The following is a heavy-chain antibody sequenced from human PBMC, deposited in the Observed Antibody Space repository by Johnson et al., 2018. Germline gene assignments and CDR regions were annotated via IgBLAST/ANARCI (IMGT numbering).Heavy chain of an antibody. D-gene: IGHD2-21*01. CDR3: GRARVVVGRGPSDYYYMDG. V-gene: IGHV3-9*01. J-gene: IGHJ6*03. Sequence: VQLVQSGGGLVQSGRSLRLSCAASGFTFDDYAMHWVRQAPGKGLEWVSGISCNSGSIGYADSVKGRFTISRDNAKNSLYLQMNSRRAEDTALYYCGRARVVVGRGPSDYYYMDGWGKGTTVTV. CDR2: ISCNSGSI. CDR1: GFTFDDYA.